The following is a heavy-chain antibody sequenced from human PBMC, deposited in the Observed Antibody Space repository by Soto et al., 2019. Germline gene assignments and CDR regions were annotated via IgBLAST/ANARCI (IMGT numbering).Heavy chain of an antibody. CDR2: TCYRSKWYN. J-gene: IGHJ5*02. Sequence: SQTLSLTCAISGDSVSSNSAAWNWIRQSPSRGLEWLGRTCYRSKWYNDYAVSVKSRITINPDTSKNQFSLQLNSVTPEDTAVYYCARDQVSITIFGVVIEWFDPWGQGTLVTVSS. D-gene: IGHD3-3*01. CDR3: ARDQVSITIFGVVIEWFDP. V-gene: IGHV6-1*01. CDR1: GDSVSSNSAA.